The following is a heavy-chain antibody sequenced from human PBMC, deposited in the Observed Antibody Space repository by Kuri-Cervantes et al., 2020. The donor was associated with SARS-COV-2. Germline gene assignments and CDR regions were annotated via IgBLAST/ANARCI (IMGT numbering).Heavy chain of an antibody. CDR3: ARIGYCSSTSCPPNYYYGMDV. CDR2: NYPGDSDT. V-gene: IGHV5-51*01. Sequence: GESLKISCKGSGYSFTSYWIGWVRQMPGKGLEWMGINYPGDSDTRYSPSFQGQVTISADKSISTAYLQWSSLKASDTAMYYCARIGYCSSTSCPPNYYYGMDVWGQGTTVTVSS. J-gene: IGHJ6*02. D-gene: IGHD2-2*01. CDR1: GYSFTSYW.